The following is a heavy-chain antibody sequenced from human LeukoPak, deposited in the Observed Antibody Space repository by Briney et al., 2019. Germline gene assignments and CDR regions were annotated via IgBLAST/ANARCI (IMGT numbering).Heavy chain of an antibody. Sequence: RSSETLSLTCTVSGGSISSGGYYWSWIRQPPGKGLEWIGYIYHSGSTYYNPSLKSRVTISVDTSKNQFSLKLSSVTAADTAVYYCARSPRARIYGSGSYSHNPIINWFDPWGQGTLVTVSS. CDR3: ARSPRARIYGSGSYSHNPIINWFDP. CDR1: GGSISSGGYY. J-gene: IGHJ5*02. CDR2: IYHSGST. D-gene: IGHD3-10*01. V-gene: IGHV4-30-2*02.